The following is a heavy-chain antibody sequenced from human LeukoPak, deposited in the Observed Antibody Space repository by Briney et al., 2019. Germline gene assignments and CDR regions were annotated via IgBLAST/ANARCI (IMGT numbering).Heavy chain of an antibody. D-gene: IGHD3-10*01. CDR2: IKQDGSEK. V-gene: IGHV3-7*01. CDR3: MTGPYGSGMDV. CDR1: GFTFSNYW. J-gene: IGHJ6*04. Sequence: QAGGSLRLSCAASGFTFSNYWMSWVRQAPGKGLEWVANIKQDGSEKYYVDSVKGRFTISRDNAKNTLYLQMNSLRAEDTAVYYCMTGPYGSGMDVWGKGTTVTISS.